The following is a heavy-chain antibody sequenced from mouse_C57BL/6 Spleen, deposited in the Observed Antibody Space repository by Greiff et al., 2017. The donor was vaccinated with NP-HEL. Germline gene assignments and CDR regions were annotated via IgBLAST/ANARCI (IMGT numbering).Heavy chain of an antibody. V-gene: IGHV2-9-1*01. CDR1: GFSLTSYA. D-gene: IGHD1-1*01. CDR2: IWTGGGK. Sequence: QVTLKESGPGLVAPSQSLSITCTVSGFSLTSYAISWVRQPPGKGLEWLGVIWTGGGKNYNSALKSRLSISKDNSKSQVFLKMNSLQTDDTARYYCAGGYYGSSIYWYFDVWGTGTTVTVSS. CDR3: AGGYYGSSIYWYFDV. J-gene: IGHJ1*03.